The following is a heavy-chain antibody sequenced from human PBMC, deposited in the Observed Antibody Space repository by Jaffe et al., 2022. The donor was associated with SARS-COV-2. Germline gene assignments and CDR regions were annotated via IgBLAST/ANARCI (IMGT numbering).Heavy chain of an antibody. CDR3: VRWEYDISTGLTDTFDI. CDR2: INHGGST. Sequence: QVQLQQWGAGLLKPSETLSLTCAVLGGSFRGYYWSWVRQPPGKGPEWIGEINHGGSTHYNPSLESRITISVDTSKQQLSLKMTSVTAADTAVYYCVRWEYDISTGLTDTFDIWSQGTTVTVSS. J-gene: IGHJ3*02. CDR1: GGSFRGYY. D-gene: IGHD3-9*01. V-gene: IGHV4-34*02.